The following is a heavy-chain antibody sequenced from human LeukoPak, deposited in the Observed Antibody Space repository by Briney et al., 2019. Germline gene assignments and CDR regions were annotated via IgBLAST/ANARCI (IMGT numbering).Heavy chain of an antibody. CDR3: ARDRLGAGSFDI. D-gene: IGHD7-27*01. J-gene: IGHJ3*02. V-gene: IGHV3-48*02. CDR2: IHSSSSI. Sequence: GGSLRLSCAASGFTFSTYIMNWVRQAPGKGLEWISYIHSSSSIYYADSVKGRFTISRDNAKNSLYLQMNSLGDEDTAVYYCARDRLGAGSFDIWGQGTMVTVSS. CDR1: GFTFSTYI.